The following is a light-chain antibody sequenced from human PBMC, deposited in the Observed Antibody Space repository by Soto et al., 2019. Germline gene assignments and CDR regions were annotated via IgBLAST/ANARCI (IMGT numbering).Light chain of an antibody. J-gene: IGKJ5*01. V-gene: IGKV3-15*01. CDR2: GAS. CDR3: QQYGSSPIT. CDR1: QSVSSN. Sequence: EIVMTQSPATLSVSPGERATLSCRATQSVSSNLAWYQQKPGQAPRLLIYGASTRATGIPARFSGGGSETDFTLTISRLEPEDFAVYYCQQYGSSPITFGQGTRREIK.